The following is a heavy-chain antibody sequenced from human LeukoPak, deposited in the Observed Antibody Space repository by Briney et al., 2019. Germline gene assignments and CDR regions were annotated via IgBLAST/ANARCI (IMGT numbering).Heavy chain of an antibody. CDR1: GFTVSSNY. CDR2: IYSGGST. D-gene: IGHD1-26*01. Sequence: GGSLRLSCAASGFTVSSNYMSWVRQAPGKGLEWVSVIYSGGSTYYADSVKGRFTISRDNSKNTLYLQMNSLRAEDTAVYYCARSNGEPTLHFDYWGQGTLVTVSS. J-gene: IGHJ4*02. CDR3: ARSNGEPTLHFDY. V-gene: IGHV3-66*01.